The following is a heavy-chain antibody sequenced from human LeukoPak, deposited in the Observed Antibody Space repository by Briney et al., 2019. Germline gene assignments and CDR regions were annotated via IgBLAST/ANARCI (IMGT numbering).Heavy chain of an antibody. CDR3: ARDWSDAYQVSIDS. CDR2: IKGGGSAK. D-gene: IGHD2-2*01. J-gene: IGHJ4*02. V-gene: IGHV3-7*01. CDR1: GFTFSSQW. Sequence: GGSLRLSCAASGFTFSSQWMSWVRQAPGKGLEWVANIKGGGSAKDYVGSVKGRFTISRDNAKNSLYLKMNSLRAAATAVYYCARDWSDAYQVSIDSWGQGTLVTVSS.